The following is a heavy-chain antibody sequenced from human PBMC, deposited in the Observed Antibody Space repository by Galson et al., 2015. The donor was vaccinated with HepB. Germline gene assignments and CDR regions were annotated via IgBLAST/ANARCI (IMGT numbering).Heavy chain of an antibody. CDR1: GYTFTSYG. V-gene: IGHV1-18*04. Sequence: SVKVSCKASGYTFTSYGISWVRQAPGQGLEWMGWISAYNGNTNYAQKLQGRVTMTTDTSTSTAYMELRSLRSDDTAVYYCARDRGAEYQLLNYYYYYGMDVWGQGTTVTVSS. CDR3: ARDRGAEYQLLNYYYYYGMDV. D-gene: IGHD2-2*01. CDR2: ISAYNGNT. J-gene: IGHJ6*02.